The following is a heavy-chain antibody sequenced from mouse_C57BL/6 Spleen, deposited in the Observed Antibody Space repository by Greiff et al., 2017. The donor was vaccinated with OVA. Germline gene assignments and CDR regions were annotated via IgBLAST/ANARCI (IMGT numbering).Heavy chain of an antibody. D-gene: IGHD2-1*01. CDR1: GYTFTSYW. J-gene: IGHJ2*01. V-gene: IGHV1-61*01. CDR2: IYPSDSET. CDR3: AREGYYGNYFDY. Sequence: VQLQQSGAELVRPGSSVKLSCKASGYTFTSYWMDWVKQRPGQGLEWIGNIYPSDSETHYNQKFKDKATLTVDKSSSTAYMQLSSLTSEDSAVYYCAREGYYGNYFDYWGQGTTLTVSS.